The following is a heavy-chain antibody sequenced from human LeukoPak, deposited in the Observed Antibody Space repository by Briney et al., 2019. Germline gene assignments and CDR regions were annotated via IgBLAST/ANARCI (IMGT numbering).Heavy chain of an antibody. V-gene: IGHV4-59*11. Sequence: SETLSLTCAVSDDSFSSHYWTWIRQPPGKGLEWIGYIYYSGSTNYNPSLKSRVTISVDTSKNQFSLKLSSVTAADTAVYYCASHRVYCSSASCYPKYFQHWGQGTLVTVSS. J-gene: IGHJ1*01. CDR3: ASHRVYCSSASCYPKYFQH. CDR2: IYYSGST. CDR1: DDSFSSHY. D-gene: IGHD2-2*01.